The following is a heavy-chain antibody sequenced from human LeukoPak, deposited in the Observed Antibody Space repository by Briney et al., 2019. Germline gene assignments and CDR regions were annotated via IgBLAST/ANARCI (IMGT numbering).Heavy chain of an antibody. J-gene: IGHJ4*02. D-gene: IGHD5/OR15-5a*01. V-gene: IGHV3-11*05. CDR3: ARAVSVSSYYFDC. CDR2: ISSSSSYT. Sequence: GGSLRLSCAASGFIFSDYYMSWIRQAPGKGLEWISYISSSSSYTSYVDSVKGRFTISRDNAKNSLYLQMNSLRAEDTAVYYCARAVSVSSYYFDCWGQGTLVTVSS. CDR1: GFIFSDYY.